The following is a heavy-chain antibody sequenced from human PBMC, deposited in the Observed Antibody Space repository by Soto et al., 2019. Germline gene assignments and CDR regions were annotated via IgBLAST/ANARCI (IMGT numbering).Heavy chain of an antibody. CDR1: GYTFTDYG. V-gene: IGHV1-18*04. CDR2: ISGYNGNT. J-gene: IGHJ6*02. Sequence: WASVKVSCKASGYTFTDYGISWVRQAPGQGLEWMGWISGYNGNTKYAQKFQGRVTMTTDTPTNTAYMELRSLRSDDTAVYYCARDREYYYDSSGNYYYHYGLDVWGQGTTVTV. D-gene: IGHD3-22*01. CDR3: ARDREYYYDSSGNYYYHYGLDV.